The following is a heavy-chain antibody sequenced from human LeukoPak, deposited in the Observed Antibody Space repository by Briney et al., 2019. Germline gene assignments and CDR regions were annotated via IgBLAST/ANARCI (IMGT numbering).Heavy chain of an antibody. J-gene: IGHJ3*02. Sequence: GGSLRLSCAASGFTFSSYSMNWVRQAPGKGLEWVSSISSSSSYIYYADSVKGRFTISRDNAKNSLYLQMNSLRAEDTAVYYCARDLSEISYYDILTGTDAFDIWGQGTMVTVSS. D-gene: IGHD3-9*01. CDR3: ARDLSEISYYDILTGTDAFDI. V-gene: IGHV3-21*01. CDR2: ISSSSSYI. CDR1: GFTFSSYS.